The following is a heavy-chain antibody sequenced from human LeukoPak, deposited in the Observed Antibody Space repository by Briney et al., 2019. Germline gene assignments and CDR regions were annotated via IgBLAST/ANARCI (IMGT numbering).Heavy chain of an antibody. V-gene: IGHV4-38-2*02. CDR3: AEEYLYSSGWYGCS. CDR2: IYHSGST. Sequence: SETMSLTCTVSGYSISSGYYWGWIRQPPGKGLEWIGSIYHSGSTYYNPSLKSRVTISVDTSKNQFSLKLSSVTAADTAVYYCAEEYLYSSGWYGCSWGQGTLVTVSS. D-gene: IGHD6-19*01. J-gene: IGHJ5*02. CDR1: GYSISSGYY.